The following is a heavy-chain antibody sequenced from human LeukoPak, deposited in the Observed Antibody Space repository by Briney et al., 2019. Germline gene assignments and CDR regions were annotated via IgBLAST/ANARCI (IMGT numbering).Heavy chain of an antibody. J-gene: IGHJ3*02. CDR3: ARLDRADCGGASCSRGSGAFDI. CDR2: MNPNSGNT. V-gene: IGHV1-8*01. Sequence: ASVKVSCKASGYTFTSYDINWVRQATGQGLEWMGWMNPNSGNTGYAQKFQGRVTMTRNTSISTAYMELSSLRSEDTAVYYCARLDRADCGGASCSRGSGAFDIWGQGTMVTVSS. D-gene: IGHD2-21*01. CDR1: GYTFTSYD.